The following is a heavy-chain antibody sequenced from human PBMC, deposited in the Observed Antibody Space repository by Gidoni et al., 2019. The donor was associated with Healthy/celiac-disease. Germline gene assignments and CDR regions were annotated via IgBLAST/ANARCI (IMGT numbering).Heavy chain of an antibody. J-gene: IGHJ4*02. CDR3: AREEGRLYYDGSGYPDY. CDR1: GYTFTGHS. CDR2: INTNSGGT. D-gene: IGHD3-22*01. V-gene: IGHV1-2*02. Sequence: QVQLVQSGAEVKKPGASVKVSCKASGYTFTGHSMHRVRQAPGQGIEWMGWINTNSGGTNDAQKFQGRVTMTRDTSISTAYMELSRLRSDDTAVYYCAREEGRLYYDGSGYPDYWGQGTLVTVSS.